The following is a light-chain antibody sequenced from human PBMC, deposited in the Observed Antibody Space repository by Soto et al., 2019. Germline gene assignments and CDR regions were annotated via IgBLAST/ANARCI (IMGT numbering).Light chain of an antibody. J-gene: IGLJ1*01. CDR2: DVI. Sequence: QSALTQPPSASGSPGQTVAISCTGTSSDVGAYNYVSWYQQHPGKAPKLMIYDVIERPSGVPARFSGSKSGNTASLTVSGLHPEDEADYYCCSYTTSSTYVFGTRTKLTVL. V-gene: IGLV2-8*01. CDR3: CSYTTSSTYV. CDR1: SSDVGAYNY.